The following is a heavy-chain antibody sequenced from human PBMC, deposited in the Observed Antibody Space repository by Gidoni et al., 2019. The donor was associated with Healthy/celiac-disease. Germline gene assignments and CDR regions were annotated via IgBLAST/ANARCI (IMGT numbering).Heavy chain of an antibody. Sequence: EVQLLESGGGLVQPGGSLRLSCAASGCTFSSYAMSWVRQAPGKGLEWVSAISGIGGSTYYADSVKGRFTISRDNSKNTLYLQMNSLRADDTAVYYCAKGYSYGYNSDAFDIWGQGTMVTVSS. V-gene: IGHV3-23*01. CDR1: GCTFSSYA. D-gene: IGHD5-18*01. CDR3: AKGYSYGYNSDAFDI. CDR2: ISGIGGST. J-gene: IGHJ3*02.